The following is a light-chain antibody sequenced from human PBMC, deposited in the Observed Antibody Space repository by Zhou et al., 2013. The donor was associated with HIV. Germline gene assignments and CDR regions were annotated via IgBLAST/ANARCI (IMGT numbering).Light chain of an antibody. CDR1: QSVTSNF. Sequence: EFVLTQSPGTLSLSPGERATLSCRTSQSVTSNFLAWYQQKPGQAPRLLIHGAFSRATGIPDRFSGSGSGTDFTLTISRLEPEDFAVYYCQQYGSSPPNTFGQGTRLE. CDR2: GAF. J-gene: IGKJ2*01. CDR3: QQYGSSPPNT. V-gene: IGKV3-20*01.